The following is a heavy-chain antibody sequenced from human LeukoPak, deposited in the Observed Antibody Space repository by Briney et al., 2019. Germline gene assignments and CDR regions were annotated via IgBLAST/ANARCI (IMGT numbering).Heavy chain of an antibody. V-gene: IGHV4-34*01. CDR2: INHSGST. CDR1: GGSFSGYY. CDR3: ARAFGGH. J-gene: IGHJ4*02. Sequence: SETLSLTCAVYGGSFSGYYWSWIRQPPGKGLEWIGEINHSGSTNYNPSLKSRVTISVDTSKNQFSLKLSSVTAADTAVYYCARAFGGHWGQGTLVTVSS. D-gene: IGHD3-10*01.